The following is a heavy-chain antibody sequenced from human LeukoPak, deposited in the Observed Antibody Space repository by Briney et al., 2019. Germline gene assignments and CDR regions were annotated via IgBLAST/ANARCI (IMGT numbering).Heavy chain of an antibody. J-gene: IGHJ4*02. Sequence: GGSLRLSCAASGFTFSSYAMHWVRQALGKGLEWVAVISYDGSNKYYADSVKGRFTISRDNSKNTLYLQMNSLRAEDTAVYYCARDRGRDGYNLAYWGQGTLVTVSS. CDR3: ARDRGRDGYNLAY. CDR1: GFTFSSYA. CDR2: ISYDGSNK. V-gene: IGHV3-30-3*01. D-gene: IGHD5-24*01.